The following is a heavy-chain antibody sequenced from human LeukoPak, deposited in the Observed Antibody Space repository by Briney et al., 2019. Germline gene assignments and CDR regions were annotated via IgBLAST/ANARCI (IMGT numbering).Heavy chain of an antibody. Sequence: VRQAPGKXLEWVAVISYDGSNKYYADSVKGRFTISRDNSKNTLYLQMNSLRAEDTAVYYCARSPSTTGYYFDYWGQGTLVTVSS. J-gene: IGHJ4*02. CDR3: ARSPSTTGYYFDY. CDR2: ISYDGSNK. D-gene: IGHD4-17*01. V-gene: IGHV3-30-3*01.